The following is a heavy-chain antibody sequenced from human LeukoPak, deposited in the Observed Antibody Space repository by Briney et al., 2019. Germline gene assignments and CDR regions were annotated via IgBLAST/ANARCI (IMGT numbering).Heavy chain of an antibody. V-gene: IGHV3-30-3*01. CDR1: GFTFSSYA. CDR3: VGPDSQFDC. Sequence: GGSLRLSCAASGFTFSSYAMHWVRQAPGKGLEWVAVISYDGSNKYYADSVKGRFTISRDNSENTLYMQMDSLTVEDTAVYYCVGPDSQFDCWGQGTLVTVSS. J-gene: IGHJ4*02. CDR2: ISYDGSNK. D-gene: IGHD3-10*01.